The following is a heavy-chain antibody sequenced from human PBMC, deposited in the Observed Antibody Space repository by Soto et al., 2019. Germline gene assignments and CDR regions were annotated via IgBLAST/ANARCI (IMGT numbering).Heavy chain of an antibody. CDR2: ISAYNGNT. J-gene: IGHJ4*02. D-gene: IGHD3-16*02. V-gene: IGHV1-18*01. CDR1: GYTFTSYG. Sequence: ASVKVSCKASGYTFTSYGISWVRQAPGQGLEWMGWISAYNGNTNYAQKLQGRVTMTTDTSTSTAYMELRSLRSDDTAVYYCARGRIVITFGGVIVTAWYFDYWGQGTLVTVSS. CDR3: ARGRIVITFGGVIVTAWYFDY.